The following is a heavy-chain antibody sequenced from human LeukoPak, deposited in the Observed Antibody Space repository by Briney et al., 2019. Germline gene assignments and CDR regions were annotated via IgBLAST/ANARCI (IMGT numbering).Heavy chain of an antibody. Sequence: SVKVSCKASGGTFSSYAISWVRQAPGQGLEWMGRIIPIFGTANYAQKFQGRVTITTGESTSTAYMELSSLRSEDTAVYYCARDKQDDSSGYKNLALDYWGQGTLVTVSS. CDR3: ARDKQDDSSGYKNLALDY. D-gene: IGHD3-22*01. CDR1: GGTFSSYA. V-gene: IGHV1-69*05. CDR2: IIPIFGTA. J-gene: IGHJ4*02.